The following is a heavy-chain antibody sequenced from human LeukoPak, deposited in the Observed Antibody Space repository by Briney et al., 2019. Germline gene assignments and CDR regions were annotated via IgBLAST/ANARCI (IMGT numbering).Heavy chain of an antibody. CDR3: ARDQYQLPYELDY. CDR2: INTNTGNP. CDR1: GYTFTSRA. Sequence: ASVKVSCKASGYTFTSRAINWVRQAPGQGLEWTGWINTNTGNPTYAQGFTGRLVFSLDTSVSTAYLQISSLRAEDTALYYCARDQYQLPYELDYWGQGTLVTVSS. D-gene: IGHD2-2*01. J-gene: IGHJ4*02. V-gene: IGHV7-4-1*02.